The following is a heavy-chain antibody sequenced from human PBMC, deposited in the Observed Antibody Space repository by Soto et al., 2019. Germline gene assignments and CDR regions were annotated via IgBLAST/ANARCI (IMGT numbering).Heavy chain of an antibody. Sequence: LSLTCTVSGGSVSSGSYYWSWIRQPPGKGLEWIGYIYYSGSTNYNPSLKSRVTISVDTSKNQFSLKLSSVTAADTAVYYCARDRSGYYDSSGSNWFDPWGQGTLVTVSS. CDR3: ARDRSGYYDSSGSNWFDP. V-gene: IGHV4-61*01. D-gene: IGHD3-22*01. CDR2: IYYSGST. J-gene: IGHJ5*02. CDR1: GGSVSSGSYY.